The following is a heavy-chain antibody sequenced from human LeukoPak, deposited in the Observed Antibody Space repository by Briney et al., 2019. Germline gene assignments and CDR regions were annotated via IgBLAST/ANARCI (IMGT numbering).Heavy chain of an antibody. D-gene: IGHD3-3*01. CDR2: VSYDGNTK. J-gene: IGHJ4*02. CDR1: GFTFSSYG. Sequence: GGSLRLSCAATGFTFSSYGMHWVRQAPGKGLEWVAVVSYDGNTKYYADSVEGRITISRDNSKNTLYLQMNSLRAEDTAVYYCAKEFASGYQDYWGQGTLVTVSS. CDR3: AKEFASGYQDY. V-gene: IGHV3-30*18.